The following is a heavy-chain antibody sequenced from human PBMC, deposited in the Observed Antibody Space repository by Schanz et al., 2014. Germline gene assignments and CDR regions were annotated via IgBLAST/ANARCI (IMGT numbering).Heavy chain of an antibody. V-gene: IGHV3-23*01. J-gene: IGHJ4*02. CDR1: GFTFTNYA. CDR2: ISGSGGSA. Sequence: EVQLLESGGRLVQPGGSLRLSCAASGFTFTNYAMTWVRQAPGKGLEWVSGISGSGGSASDADSVKGRFTISRDNSKNTLYLQMNSLRAEDTAVYYCAKDHAGSDILTALGNWGQGTLVTVSS. D-gene: IGHD3-9*01. CDR3: AKDHAGSDILTALGN.